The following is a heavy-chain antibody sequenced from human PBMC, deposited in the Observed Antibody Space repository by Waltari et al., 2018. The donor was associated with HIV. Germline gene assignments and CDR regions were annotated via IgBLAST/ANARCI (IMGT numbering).Heavy chain of an antibody. J-gene: IGHJ6*02. CDR2: MNPYSGNT. Sequence: QVQLVQSGAEVKKPGASVKVSCKAFGYTFTSYDINWVRQATGQGLEWMGWMNPYSGNTGYAKEFQGRVTMTRKTSITTAYMELSGLRSEDTAVYYCARRASSWYENRENYFYGMDVWGQGTTVTVSS. V-gene: IGHV1-8*01. CDR1: GYTFTSYD. CDR3: ARRASSWYENRENYFYGMDV. D-gene: IGHD6-13*01.